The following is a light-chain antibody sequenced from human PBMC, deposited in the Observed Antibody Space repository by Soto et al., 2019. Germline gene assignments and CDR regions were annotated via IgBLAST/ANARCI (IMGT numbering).Light chain of an antibody. J-gene: IGKJ1*01. CDR2: DAS. CDR3: QQYDHLPRT. Sequence: DIQMIQSPSSLSASVGDRVTITCQASQEIRNYLNWYQQKPGKAPKLLIYDASNLERGVPSRFSGRGSGTDFTFTISSLQPEDFATYYCQQYDHLPRTFGRGTKVESK. CDR1: QEIRNY. V-gene: IGKV1-33*01.